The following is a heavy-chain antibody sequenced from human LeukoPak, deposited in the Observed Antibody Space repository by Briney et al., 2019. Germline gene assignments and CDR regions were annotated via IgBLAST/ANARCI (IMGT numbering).Heavy chain of an antibody. D-gene: IGHD2-15*01. CDR1: GGTFSSYA. V-gene: IGHV1-69*04. J-gene: IGHJ4*02. Sequence: SVKVSCKASGGTFSSYAISWVRQAPGQGLEWMGRIIPILGMANYAQKFQGRVTITADKSTSTAYMELSSLRSEDTAVYYCALVAATPRGVYYFDYWGQGTLVTVSS. CDR3: ALVAATPRGVYYFDY. CDR2: IIPILGMA.